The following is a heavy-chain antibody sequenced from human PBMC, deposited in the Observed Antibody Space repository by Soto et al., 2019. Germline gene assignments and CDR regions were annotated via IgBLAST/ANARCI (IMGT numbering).Heavy chain of an antibody. J-gene: IGHJ6*02. D-gene: IGHD6-19*01. V-gene: IGHV6-1*01. CDR3: ARESSVAGPSPLYYYYYGMDV. Sequence: PSQTLSLTCAISGDSVSSNSAAWNWIRQSPSRGLEWLGRTYYRSKWYNDYAVSVKSRITINPDTSKNQFSLQLNSVTPEDTAVYYCARESSVAGPSPLYYYYYGMDVWGQGTTVTVSS. CDR1: GDSVSSNSAA. CDR2: TYYRSKWYN.